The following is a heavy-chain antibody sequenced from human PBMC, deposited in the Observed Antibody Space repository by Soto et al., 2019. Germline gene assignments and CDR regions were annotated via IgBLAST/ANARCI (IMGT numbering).Heavy chain of an antibody. D-gene: IGHD2-15*01. Sequence: SVKVACKASGGHLSTNAISCVRHAPGQGLEWMGGTGSGTGPGNHARKFQGRPTVTADKSTSTVYMELTNLSSEDTAVYYCARRDSGGFYRFFDSWGQGTMVTVSS. CDR2: TGSGTGPG. CDR1: GGHLSTNA. J-gene: IGHJ4*02. CDR3: ARRDSGGFYRFFDS. V-gene: IGHV1-69*06.